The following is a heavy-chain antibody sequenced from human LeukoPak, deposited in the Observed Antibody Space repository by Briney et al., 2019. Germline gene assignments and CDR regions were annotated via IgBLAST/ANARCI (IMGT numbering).Heavy chain of an antibody. D-gene: IGHD3-3*01. CDR3: ARRGNGITIFGEWFDP. Sequence: KPSETLSLTCTVSGGSISSSSYYWGWIRQPPGKGLEWIGSIYYSGSTYYNPSLKSRVTISVDTSKNQFSLKLSSVTAADTAVYYCARRGNGITIFGEWFDPWGQGTLVTVSS. V-gene: IGHV4-39*01. CDR2: IYYSGST. J-gene: IGHJ5*02. CDR1: GGSISSSSYY.